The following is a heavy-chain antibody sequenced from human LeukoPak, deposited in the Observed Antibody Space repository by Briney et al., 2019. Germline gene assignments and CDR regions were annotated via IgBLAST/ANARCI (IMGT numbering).Heavy chain of an antibody. J-gene: IGHJ4*02. CDR2: ISYDGSNK. CDR1: GFTFSSYA. V-gene: IGHV3-30*04. CDR3: AKDLHCGGDCLLSDY. D-gene: IGHD2-21*02. Sequence: GGSLRLSCAASGFTFSSYAMHWVRQAPGKGLEWVAVISYDGSNKYYPDSVKGRFTISRDNSKNTVYLQMNSLRAEDTAVYYCAKDLHCGGDCLLSDYWGQGTLVTVSS.